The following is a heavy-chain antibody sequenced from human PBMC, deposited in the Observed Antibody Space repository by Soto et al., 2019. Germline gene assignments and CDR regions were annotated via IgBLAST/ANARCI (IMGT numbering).Heavy chain of an antibody. V-gene: IGHV1-18*01. D-gene: IGHD3-10*01. CDR2: ISAYNGNT. J-gene: IGHJ6*02. CDR3: ARGFGESVWSLHYYYGMDV. Sequence: QVQLVQSGAEVKKPGASVKVSCKASGYTFTSYGISWVRQAPGQGLEWMGWISAYNGNTNYAQKLQGRVTMTTDTSTRTAYVELRSLRSDDTAVYYCARGFGESVWSLHYYYGMDVWGQGTTVTVSS. CDR1: GYTFTSYG.